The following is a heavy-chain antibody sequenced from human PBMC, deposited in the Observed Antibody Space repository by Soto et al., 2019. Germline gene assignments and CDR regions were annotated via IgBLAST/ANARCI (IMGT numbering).Heavy chain of an antibody. CDR2: INPGNGKT. CDR3: ARVVRDDSVSGDNWFDP. J-gene: IGHJ5*02. V-gene: IGHV1-3*01. D-gene: IGHD3-10*01. CDR1: GYIFTSYS. Sequence: ASVKVSCKASGYIFTSYSMQWVRQAPGQGLEWMGWINPGNGKTKYSQKFQGRVTITRDTSASTVYMELSRLTSKDTATYFCARVVRDDSVSGDNWFDPWGQGTRVTVYS.